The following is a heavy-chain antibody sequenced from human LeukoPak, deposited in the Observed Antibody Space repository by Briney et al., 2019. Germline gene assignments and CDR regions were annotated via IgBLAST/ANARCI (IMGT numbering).Heavy chain of an antibody. J-gene: IGHJ4*02. D-gene: IGHD5-12*01. V-gene: IGHV3-66*01. CDR2: IYSGGST. Sequence: GGSLRLSCAASEFSVGSNYMTWVRQSPGKGLEWASLIYSGGSTYYADSVKGRFTISRDNSKNTLYLQMNSLRAEDTAVYYCARGPSRYHNTGGQGTLVTVSS. CDR3: ARGPSRYHNT. CDR1: EFSVGSNY.